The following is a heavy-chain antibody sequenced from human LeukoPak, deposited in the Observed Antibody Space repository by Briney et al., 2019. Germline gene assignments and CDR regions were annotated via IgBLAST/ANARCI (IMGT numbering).Heavy chain of an antibody. J-gene: IGHJ4*02. CDR1: GFTFSSYA. Sequence: PGGSLRLSCAASGFTFSSYAMHWVRQAPGKGLEWVAVISYDGSNKYYADSVKGRFTISRDNSKNTLYLQMNSLRAEDTAVYYCAKAYIVGAYEGYFDYWGQGTLVTVSS. D-gene: IGHD1-26*01. V-gene: IGHV3-30*04. CDR3: AKAYIVGAYEGYFDY. CDR2: ISYDGSNK.